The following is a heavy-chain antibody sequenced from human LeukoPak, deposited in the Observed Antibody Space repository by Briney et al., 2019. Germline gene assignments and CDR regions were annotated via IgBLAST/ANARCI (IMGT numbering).Heavy chain of an antibody. Sequence: ASVKVSCKASGYTFTSYYMHWVRQAPGQGLEWMGIINPSGGSTSYAQKFQGRVTMTRDTSTSTVYMELSSLRSEDTAVYYCARDRGRTYYYDSSGYLGLTEFDYWGQGTLVTVSS. CDR2: INPSGGST. CDR3: ARDRGRTYYYDSSGYLGLTEFDY. J-gene: IGHJ4*02. V-gene: IGHV1-46*01. CDR1: GYTFTSYY. D-gene: IGHD3-22*01.